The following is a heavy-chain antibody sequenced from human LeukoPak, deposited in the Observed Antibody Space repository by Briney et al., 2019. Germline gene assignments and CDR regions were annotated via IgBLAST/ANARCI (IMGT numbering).Heavy chain of an antibody. CDR1: GFTFSSYS. J-gene: IGHJ4*02. D-gene: IGHD6-25*01. Sequence: GGSLRLSCAASGFTFSSYSMNWVRQAPGKGLEWVSSISSSSSYIYYADSVKGRFTISRDNAKNSLYLQMNSLRAEDTAVYYCARDEVARLPLDYWGQGTLVTVS. CDR3: ARDEVARLPLDY. CDR2: ISSSSSYI. V-gene: IGHV3-21*01.